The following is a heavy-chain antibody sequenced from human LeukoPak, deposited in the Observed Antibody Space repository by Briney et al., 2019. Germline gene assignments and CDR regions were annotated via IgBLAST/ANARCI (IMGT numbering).Heavy chain of an antibody. V-gene: IGHV4-4*02. CDR2: VHHTGRT. J-gene: IGHJ4*01. Sequence: PSETLSLTCAVSGGSISSSNWWSWVRQPPGKGFEWIAEVHHTGRTIYSPSFARRVVISADTSKNQVSLKLTSVTAADTAVYYCARGSDYTWGGWGQGTLVTVSS. CDR1: GGSISSSNW. D-gene: IGHD3-10*01. CDR3: ARGSDYTWGG.